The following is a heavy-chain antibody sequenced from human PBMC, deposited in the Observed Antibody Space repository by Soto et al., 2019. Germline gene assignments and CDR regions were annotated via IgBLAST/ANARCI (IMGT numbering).Heavy chain of an antibody. CDR3: ARALGWSGSYYAFDY. CDR2: INSDGSST. D-gene: IGHD1-26*01. Sequence: GGSLRLSCAASGFTFSSYWMYWVRQAPGKELVWVSRINSDGSSTTYADSVKGRFTISRDNAKNTLYLQMNSLRAEDTAVYYCARALGWSGSYYAFDYWGQGTLVTVSS. V-gene: IGHV3-74*01. J-gene: IGHJ4*02. CDR1: GFTFSSYW.